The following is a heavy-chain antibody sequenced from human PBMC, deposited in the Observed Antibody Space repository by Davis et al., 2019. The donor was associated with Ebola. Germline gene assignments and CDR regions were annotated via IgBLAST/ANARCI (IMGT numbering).Heavy chain of an antibody. CDR1: GFTFSGHG. CDR3: AKEGAWGNWYLDL. D-gene: IGHD3-16*01. J-gene: IGHJ2*01. CDR2: IGDNGRTT. Sequence: GESLKISCAASGFTFSGHGMHWVRQAPGKGLEWVAVIGDNGRTTFYADSAKGRFTLSRDNFKNTLDLQMNSLRPEDTAVYYCAKEGAWGNWYLDLWGRGTLVTASS. V-gene: IGHV3-30*18.